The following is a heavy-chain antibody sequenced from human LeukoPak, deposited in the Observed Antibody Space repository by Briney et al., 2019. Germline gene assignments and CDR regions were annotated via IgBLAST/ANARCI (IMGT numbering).Heavy chain of an antibody. CDR2: INPYSGDT. CDR1: GYTFSGYY. CDR3: ARDGEVLRFLQWSNPVDY. J-gene: IGHJ4*02. D-gene: IGHD3-3*01. V-gene: IGHV1-2*02. Sequence: ASVKVSCKASGYTFSGYYIHWVRPAPGQGLEWMGWINPYSGDTDYARKFQGRVTMTRDTSISTAYMELSRLRSDDTAVYYCARDGEVLRFLQWSNPVDYWGQGTLVTVSS.